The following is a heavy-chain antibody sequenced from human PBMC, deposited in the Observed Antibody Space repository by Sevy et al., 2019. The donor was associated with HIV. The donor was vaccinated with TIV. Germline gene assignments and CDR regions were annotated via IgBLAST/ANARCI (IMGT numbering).Heavy chain of an antibody. J-gene: IGHJ4*02. CDR2: IYYSGST. D-gene: IGHD4-4*01. V-gene: IGHV4-39*01. Sequence: SETLSLTCTVSGGSISSSSYYWGWIRQPPGNGLEWIGSIYYSGSTYYNPSLKSRVTISVDTSKNQFSLKLSSVTAADTAVYYCARELSNSLDYWGQGTLVTVSS. CDR1: GGSISSSSYY. CDR3: ARELSNSLDY.